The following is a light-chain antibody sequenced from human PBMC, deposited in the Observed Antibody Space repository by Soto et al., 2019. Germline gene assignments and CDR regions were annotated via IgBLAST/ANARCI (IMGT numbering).Light chain of an antibody. V-gene: IGLV2-23*01. Sequence: QSVLTQPASVSGSPGQSITISCTGTSSDVGSYNLVSWYQQHPGKAPKLMIYEGSKRPSGVSNRFSGSKSGNTASLTISGLQAEDEADYYCCSYAGSSTYVFGPGTKFPS. CDR2: EGS. CDR1: SSDVGSYNL. CDR3: CSYAGSSTYV. J-gene: IGLJ1*01.